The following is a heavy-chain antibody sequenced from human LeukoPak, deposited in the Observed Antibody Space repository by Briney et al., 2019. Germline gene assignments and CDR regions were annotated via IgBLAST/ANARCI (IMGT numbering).Heavy chain of an antibody. D-gene: IGHD6-13*01. CDR3: AKDESSSLFDDAFDI. CDR1: GFTFSSYG. CDR2: ISYDGSNK. V-gene: IGHV3-30*18. J-gene: IGHJ3*02. Sequence: GGSLRLSCAASGFTFSSYGMHWVRQAPGKGLEWVAVISYDGSNKYYADSVKGRFTISRDNSKNTLYLQMNSLRAEDTAVYYCAKDESSSLFDDAFDIWGQGTMVTVSS.